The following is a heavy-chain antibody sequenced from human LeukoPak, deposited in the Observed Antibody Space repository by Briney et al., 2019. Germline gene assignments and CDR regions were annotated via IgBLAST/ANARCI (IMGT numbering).Heavy chain of an antibody. V-gene: IGHV4-61*02. CDR1: GGSISSGSYY. CDR2: IYTSGST. D-gene: IGHD1-26*01. CDR3: ARGLNSGSYGN. J-gene: IGHJ4*02. Sequence: TLSLTCTVSGGSISSGSYYWSWIRQPAGKGLEWIGRIYTSGSTNYNPSLKSRVTISVDTSKNQFSLKLSSVTAADTAVYYCARGLNSGSYGNWGQGTLVTVSS.